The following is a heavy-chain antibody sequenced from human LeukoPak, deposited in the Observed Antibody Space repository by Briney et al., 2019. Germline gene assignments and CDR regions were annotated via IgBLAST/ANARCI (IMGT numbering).Heavy chain of an antibody. D-gene: IGHD6-13*01. J-gene: IGHJ4*02. CDR2: ISYDGSNK. CDR1: GFTFSSYG. Sequence: GGSLRLSCAASGFTFSSYGMHWVRQAPGKGLEWVAVISYDGSNKYYADSVKGRFTISRDNSKNTLYLQMNSLRAEDTAVYYCAKPAHSVYYFDYWGQGTLVTVSS. V-gene: IGHV3-30*18. CDR3: AKPAHSVYYFDY.